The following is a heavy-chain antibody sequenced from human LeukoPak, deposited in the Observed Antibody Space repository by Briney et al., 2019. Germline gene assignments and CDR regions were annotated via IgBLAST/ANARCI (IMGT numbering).Heavy chain of an antibody. D-gene: IGHD6-19*01. J-gene: IGHJ4*02. Sequence: SETLSLTCAVYGGSFSGYYWSWIRQPPGKGLEWIGYIYYSGSTNYNPSLKSRVTISVDTSKNQFSLKLSSVTAADTAVYYCARDHGSGWYGFDYWGQGTLVTVSS. V-gene: IGHV4-59*01. CDR2: IYYSGST. CDR1: GGSFSGYY. CDR3: ARDHGSGWYGFDY.